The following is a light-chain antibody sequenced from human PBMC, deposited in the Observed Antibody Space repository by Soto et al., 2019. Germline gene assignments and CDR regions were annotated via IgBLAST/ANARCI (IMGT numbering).Light chain of an antibody. CDR3: SSYTSSSLHV. CDR2: DVS. V-gene: IGLV2-14*03. CDR1: SSDVGGYNY. J-gene: IGLJ1*01. Sequence: QSALTQPASVSGSPGQSITISCTGTSSDVGGYNYVSWSQQHPGKAPKLMIYDVSNRPSGVSNRFSGSKSGNTASLTISGLQAEDEADYYCSSYTSSSLHVCGPGTKVTVL.